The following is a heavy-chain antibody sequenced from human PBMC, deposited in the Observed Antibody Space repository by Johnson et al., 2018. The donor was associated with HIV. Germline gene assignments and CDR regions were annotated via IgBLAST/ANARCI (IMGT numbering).Heavy chain of an antibody. Sequence: VQLVESGGGLVQPGGSLRLSCTASGFTVSSNYMTWVRQAPGTGLEWVSTIYSDGGTYHADSVRGRFTISGDSSKNTVYLQMNSLRVEDTAVYYCARVKGSTICGGVRPHGALDIWGQGTMVTVSS. CDR3: ARVKGSTICGGVRPHGALDI. D-gene: IGHD3-3*01. V-gene: IGHV3-66*01. CDR1: GFTVSSNY. CDR2: IYSDGGT. J-gene: IGHJ3*02.